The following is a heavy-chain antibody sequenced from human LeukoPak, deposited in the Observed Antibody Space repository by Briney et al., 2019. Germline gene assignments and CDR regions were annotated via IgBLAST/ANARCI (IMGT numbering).Heavy chain of an antibody. D-gene: IGHD7-27*01. Sequence: GGSLRLSCAASGFTFTSYGMTWVRQAPGKGLEWVSAVSGSGDSTYYADSVQGRFTISRDNSKNTLYLQMNSLRAEGTAVYYCAKLKAIGLWVFDYWGQGTPVTVSS. CDR3: AKLKAIGLWVFDY. CDR1: GFTFTSYG. V-gene: IGHV3-23*01. CDR2: VSGSGDST. J-gene: IGHJ4*02.